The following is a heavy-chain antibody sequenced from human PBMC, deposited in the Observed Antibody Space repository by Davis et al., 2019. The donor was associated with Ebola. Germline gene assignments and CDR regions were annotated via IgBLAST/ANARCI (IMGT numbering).Heavy chain of an antibody. D-gene: IGHD4-17*01. V-gene: IGHV3-48*02. Sequence: GESLKISCAASGFTFSSYSMNWLRQAPGKGLEWVSYISSSSSTIYYADSVKGRFTISRDNAKNSLYLQMNSLRDEDTAVYYCTATVTTDYWGQGTLVTVSS. CDR3: TATVTTDY. J-gene: IGHJ4*02. CDR2: ISSSSSTI. CDR1: GFTFSSYS.